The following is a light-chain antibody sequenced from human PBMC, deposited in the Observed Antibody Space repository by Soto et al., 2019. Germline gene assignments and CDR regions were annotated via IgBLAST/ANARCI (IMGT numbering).Light chain of an antibody. Sequence: DIQLTQSPSFLSASVGDRVTITCRASQGISRYLAWYQQKPGTAPKLLLYAASTLQSGVPSRFSGSGSGTEFTLPISSLQPEDCETYYRQQLNSYPPALTFGGGTKVQIK. V-gene: IGKV1-9*01. CDR2: AAS. CDR1: QGISRY. J-gene: IGKJ4*01. CDR3: QQLNSYPPALT.